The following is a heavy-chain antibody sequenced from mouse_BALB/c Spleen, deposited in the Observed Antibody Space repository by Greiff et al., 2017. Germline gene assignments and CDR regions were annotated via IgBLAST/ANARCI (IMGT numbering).Heavy chain of an antibody. J-gene: IGHJ1*01. CDR2: ISNGGGST. V-gene: IGHV5-12-2*01. CDR1: GFTFSSYT. Sequence: EVHLVESGGGLVQPGGSLKLSCAASGFTFSSYTMSWVRQTPEKRLEWVAYISNGGGSTYYPDTVKGRFTISRDNAKNTLYLQMSSLKSEDTAMYYCARQVDGSWYFDVWGAGTTVTVSS. CDR3: ARQVDGSWYFDV. D-gene: IGHD2-3*01.